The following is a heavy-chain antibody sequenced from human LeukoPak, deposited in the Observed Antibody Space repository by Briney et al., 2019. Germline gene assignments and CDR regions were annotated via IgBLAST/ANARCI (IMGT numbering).Heavy chain of an antibody. CDR2: IRYDGSNK. CDR1: GFTFSSYG. V-gene: IGHV3-30*02. J-gene: IGHJ4*02. Sequence: TGGSLRLSCAASGFTFSSYGMHWVRQAPGKGLEWVAFIRYDGSNKYYADSVKGRFTISRDNSKNTLYLQMNSLRAEDTAVYYCAKLGAVVVPAAHPADYWGQGTLVTVSS. CDR3: AKLGAVVVPAAHPADY. D-gene: IGHD2-2*01.